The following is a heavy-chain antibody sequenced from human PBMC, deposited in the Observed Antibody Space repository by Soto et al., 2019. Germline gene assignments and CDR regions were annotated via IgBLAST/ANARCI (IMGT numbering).Heavy chain of an antibody. Sequence: PSETLSLTCTVSGGSISSGDCYWSWIRQPPGKGLEWIGDIYHSGSTNYNPSLKSRVTISVDKSKNQFSPKLSSVTAADTAVYYCARVLGNDAFDIWGQGTMVTVSS. J-gene: IGHJ3*02. CDR1: GGSISSGDCY. V-gene: IGHV4-39*07. CDR3: ARVLGNDAFDI. D-gene: IGHD3-3*02. CDR2: IYHSGST.